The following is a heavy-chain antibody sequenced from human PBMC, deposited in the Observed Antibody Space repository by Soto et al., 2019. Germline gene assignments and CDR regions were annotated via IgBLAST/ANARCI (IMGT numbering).Heavy chain of an antibody. CDR2: INPATGDT. V-gene: IGHV1-3*01. D-gene: IGHD3-3*01. CDR3: ACASGRSKLLPFCFEP. Sequence: QVHLVQSGAEVQKPGASVRISCQASGYAFTTSAIHWVRQTPGQSLEWMGWINPATGDTKYSQNVRGRVTFALDTSAATASVYLRSLASHDTAVYYCACASGRSKLLPFCFEPWGQGTQVTVSS. CDR1: GYAFTTSA. J-gene: IGHJ5*02.